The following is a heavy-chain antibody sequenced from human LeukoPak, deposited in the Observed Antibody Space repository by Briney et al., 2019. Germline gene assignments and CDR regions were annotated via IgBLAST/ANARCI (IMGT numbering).Heavy chain of an antibody. J-gene: IGHJ4*02. V-gene: IGHV4-39*07. CDR2: IYYSGST. D-gene: IGHD3-10*01. Sequence: PSETLSLTCTVSGGSISSSSYYWGWIRQPPGKGLEWIGSIYYSGSTYYNPSLKSRVTISVDTSKNQFSLKLSSVTAADTAVYYCARERENYYGSGSEFDYWGQGTLVTVSS. CDR3: ARERENYYGSGSEFDY. CDR1: GGSISSSSYY.